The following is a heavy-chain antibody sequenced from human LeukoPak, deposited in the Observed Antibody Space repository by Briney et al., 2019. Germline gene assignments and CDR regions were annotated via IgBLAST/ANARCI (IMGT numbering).Heavy chain of an antibody. CDR3: ARGFDYYDSSGFYYYYGMDV. CDR1: GYSISSGYY. D-gene: IGHD3-22*01. J-gene: IGHJ6*02. Sequence: PSETLSLTCTVSGYSISSGYYWGWIRQPPGKGLEWIGSIYHSGSTYYNPSLKSRVTISVDTSKNQFSLKLSSVTAADTAVYYCARGFDYYDSSGFYYYYGMDVWGQGTTVTVSS. V-gene: IGHV4-38-2*02. CDR2: IYHSGST.